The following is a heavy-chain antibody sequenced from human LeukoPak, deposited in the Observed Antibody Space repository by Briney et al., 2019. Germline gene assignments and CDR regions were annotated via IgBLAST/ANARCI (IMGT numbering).Heavy chain of an antibody. V-gene: IGHV4-59*01. CDR3: ARGLMVRGITHSSFDY. CDR1: GGSISSYN. D-gene: IGHD3-10*01. CDR2: IYYSGST. Sequence: SETLSLTCTVSGGSISSYNWNWIRQPPGKGLGWIGYIYYSGSTDYNPSLKSRVTISVDTSKNQFSLKLSSVTAADTAVYYCARGLMVRGITHSSFDYWGQGTLVTVSS. J-gene: IGHJ4*02.